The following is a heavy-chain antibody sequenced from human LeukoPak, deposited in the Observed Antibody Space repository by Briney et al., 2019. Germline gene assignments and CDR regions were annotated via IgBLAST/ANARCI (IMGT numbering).Heavy chain of an antibody. D-gene: IGHD1-26*01. Sequence: GGSLRLSCAASGFTFSDSAIHWVRQASGKGLESVGRIRSKPQSYATAYDESLKGRFTISRDDSKNTAYLQMSSLKIEDTAVYYCTRVGPSTVVDYWGQGTQVTVSS. V-gene: IGHV3-73*01. J-gene: IGHJ4*02. CDR2: IRSKPQSYAT. CDR1: GFTFSDSA. CDR3: TRVGPSTVVDY.